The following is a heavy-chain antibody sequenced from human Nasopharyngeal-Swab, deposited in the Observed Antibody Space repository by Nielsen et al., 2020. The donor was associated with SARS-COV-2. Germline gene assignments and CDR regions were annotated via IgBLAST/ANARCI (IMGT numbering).Heavy chain of an antibody. CDR3: AAALYYYDSSGYYGGDY. CDR2: IVVGSGNT. V-gene: IGHV1-58*01. CDR1: GCTFTSSA. J-gene: IGHJ4*02. D-gene: IGHD3-22*01. Sequence: SVKVSCKASGCTFTSSAVQWVRQDRGQRLEWIGWIVVGSGNTNYAQKFQERVTITRDMSTSTAYMELSSLRSEDTAVYYCAAALYYYDSSGYYGGDYWGQGTLVTVSS.